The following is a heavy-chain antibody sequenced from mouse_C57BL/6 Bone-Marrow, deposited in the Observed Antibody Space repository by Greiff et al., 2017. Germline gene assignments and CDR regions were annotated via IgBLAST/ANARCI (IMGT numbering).Heavy chain of an antibody. CDR1: GFTFSDYG. D-gene: IGHD1-1*01. CDR2: ISNLAYSI. V-gene: IGHV5-15*01. J-gene: IGHJ4*01. CDR3: AVITTVPYAMDY. Sequence: DVHLVESGGGLVQPGGSLKLSCAASGFTFSDYGMAWVRQAPRKGPEWVAFISNLAYSIYYADTVTGRFTISRENAKNTLYLEMSSLRSEDTAMYYCAVITTVPYAMDYWGQGTSVTVSS.